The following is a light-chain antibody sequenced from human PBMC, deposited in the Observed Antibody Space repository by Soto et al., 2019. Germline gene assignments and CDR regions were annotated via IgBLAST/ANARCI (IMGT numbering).Light chain of an antibody. CDR2: DVS. J-gene: IGLJ2*01. V-gene: IGLV2-14*03. Sequence: QSALTQPASVSGSPGQSITISCTGTSSDVGGYNYVSWYQQHPGKAPKLMIYDVSSRPSGVSNRFSGSKSGNTASLTISGLQAEDEADYYCTSYTSSSTRGVFGGGTQLPVL. CDR3: TSYTSSSTRGV. CDR1: SSDVGGYNY.